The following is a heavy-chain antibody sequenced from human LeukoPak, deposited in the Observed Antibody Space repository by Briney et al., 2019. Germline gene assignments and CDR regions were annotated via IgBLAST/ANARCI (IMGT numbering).Heavy chain of an antibody. CDR3: ARHESGYSSGWFDAFDI. D-gene: IGHD6-19*01. Sequence: KPSETLSLTCTVSGGSISSSSYYWGWIRQPPGKGLEWIGRIYYSGSTYYNPSLKSRVTISVYTSKHQYSLKLSSVTAADTAVYYCARHESGYSSGWFDAFDIWGQGTMVTVSS. J-gene: IGHJ3*02. CDR2: IYYSGST. V-gene: IGHV4-39*01. CDR1: GGSISSSSYY.